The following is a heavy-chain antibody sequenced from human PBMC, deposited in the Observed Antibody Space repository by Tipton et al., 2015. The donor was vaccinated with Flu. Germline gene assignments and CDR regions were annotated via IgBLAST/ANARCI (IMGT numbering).Heavy chain of an antibody. Sequence: LRLSCAVSGYSIISGYYWAWIRQPPGKTLEWIGGIYNTGRTFDNPSVRGRITMSVDTSKNQYSLKLSSVTAAATAVYFCARRDYSNYVSEPKNWFDPWAQVILVTVSS. CDR1: GYSIISGYY. V-gene: IGHV4-38-2*01. D-gene: IGHD4-11*01. CDR2: IYNTGRT. CDR3: ARRDYSNYVSEPKNWFDP. J-gene: IGHJ5*02.